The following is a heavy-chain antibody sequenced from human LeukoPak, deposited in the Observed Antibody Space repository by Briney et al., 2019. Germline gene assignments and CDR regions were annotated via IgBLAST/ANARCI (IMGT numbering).Heavy chain of an antibody. CDR1: GFTFSSYG. D-gene: IGHD3-16*01. J-gene: IGHJ4*02. V-gene: IGHV3-48*01. CDR2: ISSSSSTI. CDR3: AREGITVSHDLDY. Sequence: GGSLRLSCAASGFTFSSYGMTWVRQAPGKGLEWVSYISSSSSTIYYADSVKGRFTISRDNAKNSLYLQMNSLRAEDTAVYYCAREGITVSHDLDYWGQGTLVTVSS.